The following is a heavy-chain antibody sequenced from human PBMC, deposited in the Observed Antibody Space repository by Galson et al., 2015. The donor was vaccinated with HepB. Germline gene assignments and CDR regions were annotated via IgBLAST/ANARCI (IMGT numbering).Heavy chain of an antibody. Sequence: SLRLSCAASGFTFSSHAMNWVRQAPGKGLEWVSSISGRGGSTNSAESVKGRFTISRDNSKNTLYLQMNNLRAEDTAVYYCASEAGYGSSWYFDYWGQGALVTVSS. D-gene: IGHD6-13*01. CDR3: ASEAGYGSSWYFDY. V-gene: IGHV3-23*01. J-gene: IGHJ4*02. CDR2: ISGRGGST. CDR1: GFTFSSHA.